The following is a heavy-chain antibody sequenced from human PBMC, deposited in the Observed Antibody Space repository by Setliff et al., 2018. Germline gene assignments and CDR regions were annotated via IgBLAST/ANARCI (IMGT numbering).Heavy chain of an antibody. CDR3: ARIKSSLVRGVISAFDI. J-gene: IGHJ3*02. D-gene: IGHD3-10*01. V-gene: IGHV1-3*04. CDR2: INTGNGNT. CDR1: GYTFTSYV. Sequence: ASVKVSCKASGYTFTSYVMHWVRQAPGQRLEWMGWINTGNGNTKYSQQFQGRVTITRDTSANTAYMELSSLRSEDTAVYYCARIKSSLVRGVISAFDIWGQGTMVTVSS.